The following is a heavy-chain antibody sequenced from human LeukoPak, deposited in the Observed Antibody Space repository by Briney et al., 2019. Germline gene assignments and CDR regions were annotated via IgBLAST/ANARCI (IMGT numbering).Heavy chain of an antibody. Sequence: PGGSLRLSCAASGFTFSSYDMHWVRQATGKGLEWVSAIGTAGDTYYPGSVKGRFTISRENAKNSLYLQMNSLRAGDTAVYYCATPGVRDYYYYLDVWGTGTTVTVSS. V-gene: IGHV3-13*01. CDR3: ATPGVRDYYYYLDV. D-gene: IGHD2-21*01. CDR1: GFTFSSYD. J-gene: IGHJ6*03. CDR2: IGTAGDT.